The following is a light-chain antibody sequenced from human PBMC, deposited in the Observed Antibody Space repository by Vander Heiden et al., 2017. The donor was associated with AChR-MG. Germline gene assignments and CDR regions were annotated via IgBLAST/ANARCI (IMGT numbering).Light chain of an antibody. Sequence: QSVLTQPPSASGTPGQRVTLPCSGSSSNIGSNTVNWYQQLPGTAPKLLIYSNNQRPSGVPDRFSGSKSGTSASLAISGLQSEDEADYYCAAWDDSLNGQVFGTGTKVTVL. CDR2: SNN. CDR1: SSNIGSNT. J-gene: IGLJ1*01. V-gene: IGLV1-44*01. CDR3: AAWDDSLNGQV.